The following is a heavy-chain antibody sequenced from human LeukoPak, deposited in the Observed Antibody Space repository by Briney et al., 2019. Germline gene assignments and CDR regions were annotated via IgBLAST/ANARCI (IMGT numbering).Heavy chain of an antibody. V-gene: IGHV1-2*02. J-gene: IGHJ4*02. D-gene: IGHD6-6*01. Sequence: GAAVKVSCKASGYTFNVYYIHWLRQAPGQGLEWMGWVIPSSGGTKYAQNFQDRVTMTRDTSISTAYMELSSLTYDDTAVYYCARVASIGAIGDHWSQGTLVTVSS. CDR3: ARVASIGAIGDH. CDR2: VIPSSGGT. CDR1: GYTFNVYY.